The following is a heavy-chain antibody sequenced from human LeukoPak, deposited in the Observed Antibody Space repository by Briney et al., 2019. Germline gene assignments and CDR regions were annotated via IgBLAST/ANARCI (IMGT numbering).Heavy chain of an antibody. CDR2: INPNSGGT. D-gene: IGHD5-12*01. CDR1: GYTFTGYY. J-gene: IGHJ4*02. V-gene: IGHV1-2*02. Sequence: ASVKVSCKAPGYTFTGYYMHWVRQAPGQGLEWMGWINPNSGGTNYAQKFQGRVTMTRDTSISTAYMELSRLRSDDTAVYYCARDREKWLRLPDYWGQGTLVTVSS. CDR3: ARDREKWLRLPDY.